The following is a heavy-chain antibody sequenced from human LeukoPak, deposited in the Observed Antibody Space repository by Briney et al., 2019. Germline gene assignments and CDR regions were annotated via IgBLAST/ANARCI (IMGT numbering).Heavy chain of an antibody. Sequence: ASVRVSCKASGYTFTYYYMHWVRQAPGQGLEWMGWINPKSGGRSYAQRFQGRVTMTRDTSIRTAYMELSRLRSDDTAVYYCATGERLVPAAMWFDYWGQGTLVTVSP. CDR3: ATGERLVPAAMWFDY. J-gene: IGHJ4*02. V-gene: IGHV1-2*02. CDR1: GYTFTYYY. CDR2: INPKSGGR. D-gene: IGHD2-2*01.